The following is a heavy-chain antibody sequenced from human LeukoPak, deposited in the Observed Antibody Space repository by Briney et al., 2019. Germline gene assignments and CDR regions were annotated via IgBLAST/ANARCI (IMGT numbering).Heavy chain of an antibody. Sequence: SETLSLTCTVSGYSISRGYSWGWIRQPPGKGLEWIGNIYHSGSTNYSPSLKSRVSISVDTSKNQFSLKLSSVTAADTAVYFCAREDYYNSGGYYLDYWGQGTLVTVSS. D-gene: IGHD3-22*01. J-gene: IGHJ4*02. CDR3: AREDYYNSGGYYLDY. V-gene: IGHV4-38-2*02. CDR2: IYHSGST. CDR1: GYSISRGYS.